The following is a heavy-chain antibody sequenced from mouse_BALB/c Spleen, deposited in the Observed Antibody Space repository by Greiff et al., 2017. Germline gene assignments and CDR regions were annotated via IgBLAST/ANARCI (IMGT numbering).Heavy chain of an antibody. CDR2: ISSGSSTI. CDR1: GFTFSSFG. Sequence: EVKLMESGGGLVQPGGSRKLSCAASGFTFSSFGMHWVRQAPEKGLEWVAYISSGSSTIYYADTVKGRFTISRDNPKNTLFLQMTSLRSEDTAMYYCARSGAITTMDYWGQGTSVTVSS. D-gene: IGHD1-1*01. J-gene: IGHJ4*01. V-gene: IGHV5-17*02. CDR3: ARSGAITTMDY.